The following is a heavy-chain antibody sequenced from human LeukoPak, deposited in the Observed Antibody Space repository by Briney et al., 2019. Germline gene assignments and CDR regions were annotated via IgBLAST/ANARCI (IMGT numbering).Heavy chain of an antibody. J-gene: IGHJ4*02. CDR3: ARDGAGYYGSGSYYRDEKFDY. Sequence: PGGSLRLSCAASGFTFSSYWMHWVRQAPGKGLVWVSRINSDGSSTSYADSMKGRFTISRDNAKNTLYLQMNSLRAEDTAVYYCARDGAGYYGSGSYYRDEKFDYWGQGTLVTVSS. CDR2: INSDGSST. CDR1: GFTFSSYW. V-gene: IGHV3-74*01. D-gene: IGHD3-10*01.